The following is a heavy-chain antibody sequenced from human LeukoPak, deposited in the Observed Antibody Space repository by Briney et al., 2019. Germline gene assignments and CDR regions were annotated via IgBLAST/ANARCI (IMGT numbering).Heavy chain of an antibody. CDR2: ISGSGGST. D-gene: IGHD3-22*01. CDR3: AKSSYYDSSGYYREYYFDY. CDR1: RFTFSNFG. Sequence: GGSLRLSCAASRFTFSNFGMSWVRQAPGKGLGWVSAISGSGGSTYYADSVKGRFTISRDNSKNTLYLQMNSLRAEDTAVYYCAKSSYYDSSGYYREYYFDYWGQGTLVTVSS. J-gene: IGHJ4*02. V-gene: IGHV3-23*01.